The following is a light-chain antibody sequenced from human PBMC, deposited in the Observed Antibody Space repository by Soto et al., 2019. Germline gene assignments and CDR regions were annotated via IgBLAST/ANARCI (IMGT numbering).Light chain of an antibody. CDR2: GAS. J-gene: IGKJ4*01. Sequence: EIVMTQSPATLSVSPGERATLSCRASQSVRSSFLAWYQQKPGQAPSLLIYGASTRATGIPARFSGSGSGTDFTLTISSLQPEDFATYYCQQANSFPLTFGGGTKVDIK. CDR3: QQANSFPLT. V-gene: IGKV3-15*01. CDR1: QSVRSSF.